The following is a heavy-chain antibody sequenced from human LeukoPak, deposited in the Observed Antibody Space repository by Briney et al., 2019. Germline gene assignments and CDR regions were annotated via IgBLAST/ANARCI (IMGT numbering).Heavy chain of an antibody. Sequence: GGSLRLSCAASGFTFSSYSMNWVRQAPGKGLEWVSYISSSSSTIYYADSVKGRFTISRDNAKNSLYLQMNSLRDEDTAVYYCARDYSSSWSYYYYGMDVWGQGTTVTVSS. CDR1: GFTFSSYS. D-gene: IGHD6-13*01. J-gene: IGHJ6*02. CDR2: ISSSSSTI. CDR3: ARDYSSSWSYYYYGMDV. V-gene: IGHV3-48*02.